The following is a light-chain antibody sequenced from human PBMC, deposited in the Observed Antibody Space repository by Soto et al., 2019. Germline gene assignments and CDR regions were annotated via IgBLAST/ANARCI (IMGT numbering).Light chain of an antibody. CDR2: SIS. CDR3: QQFQNSRP. CDR1: QSITGRS. V-gene: IGKV3-20*01. Sequence: IVLTQSPGSLSLSPGERATLSCRASQSITGRSLAWYQQKPGQAPRLLISSISNRATGIPDRFSGSGSGADFTLTITRLEPEDFAVYFCQQFQNSRPFGQGPKVEV. J-gene: IGKJ1*01.